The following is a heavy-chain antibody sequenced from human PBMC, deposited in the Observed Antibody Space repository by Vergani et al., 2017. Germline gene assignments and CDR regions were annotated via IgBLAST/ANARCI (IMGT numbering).Heavy chain of an antibody. CDR2: ISTYNGNT. V-gene: IGHV1-18*01. CDR3: AGAVVPAGSLYYYMDV. CDR1: GYTFTDFA. J-gene: IGHJ6*03. D-gene: IGHD2-2*01. Sequence: QVHLVQSGGEVKKPGASVKVSCKASGYTFTDFAITWVRQAPGQGLEWMGWISTYNGNTNYAEHLQGSVTMTTDTSTSTAYLEVRSLSAADTAGYYCAGAVVPAGSLYYYMDVWGSGTTVTGSS.